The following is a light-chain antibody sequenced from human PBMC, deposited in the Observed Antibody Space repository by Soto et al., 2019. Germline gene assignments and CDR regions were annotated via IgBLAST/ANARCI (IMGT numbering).Light chain of an antibody. Sequence: QSVLTQPASVSGSPGQSITISCSGNTSDVGGYNLVSWYQQHTAKAPKLLIYEGTQRPSGVSSRFSGSKSGNTASLTISGLQAEDEADYYCCSYASSSSYVFGTGTKVTGL. V-gene: IGLV2-23*01. CDR1: TSDVGGYNL. J-gene: IGLJ1*01. CDR2: EGT. CDR3: CSYASSSSYV.